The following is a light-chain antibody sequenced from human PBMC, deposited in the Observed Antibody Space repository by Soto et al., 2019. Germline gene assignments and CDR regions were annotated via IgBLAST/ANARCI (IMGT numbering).Light chain of an antibody. CDR1: QTIVTF. V-gene: IGKV1-39*01. J-gene: IGKJ3*01. Sequence: DIQMTQSPSSLSASVGDRVTITCRASQTIVTFLNWYQQKPGRAPKLLIYATSSLHRGVPSRFNGSASGTDFTLTISSLQPEDFATYYCQQSYSTPQTFGPGTKVDI. CDR3: QQSYSTPQT. CDR2: ATS.